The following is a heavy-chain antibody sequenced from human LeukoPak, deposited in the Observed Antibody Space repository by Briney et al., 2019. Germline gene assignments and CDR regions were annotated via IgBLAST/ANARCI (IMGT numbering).Heavy chain of an antibody. J-gene: IGHJ4*02. Sequence: SETLSLTCTVSGYSITSGYNWAWIRQPPGKVLEWIGSIYHSGSAYYNPSLKSRVTISADTSKNQFSLKLSSVTAAGTAVYYCVRYCSSTTCYTRAVDYWGQGTLVTVSS. V-gene: IGHV4-38-2*02. CDR3: VRYCSSTTCYTRAVDY. CDR2: IYHSGSA. D-gene: IGHD2-2*02. CDR1: GYSITSGYN.